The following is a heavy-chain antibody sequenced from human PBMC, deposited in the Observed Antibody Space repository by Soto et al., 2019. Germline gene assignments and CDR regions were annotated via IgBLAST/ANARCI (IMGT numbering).Heavy chain of an antibody. D-gene: IGHD3-3*01. CDR3: AKFSRSSYYDCWSGDYPRYYYYGMDV. V-gene: IGHV3-23*01. CDR2: ISGSGGST. Sequence: PGGSLRLSCAASGFTFSSYAMSWVRQAPGKGLEWVSAISGSGGSTYHADSVKCRCTISRDNSQNPLYLQMNSLRAEDTAVNYCAKFSRSSYYDCWSGDYPRYYYYGMDVWGQGTTVTVSS. J-gene: IGHJ6*02. CDR1: GFTFSSYA.